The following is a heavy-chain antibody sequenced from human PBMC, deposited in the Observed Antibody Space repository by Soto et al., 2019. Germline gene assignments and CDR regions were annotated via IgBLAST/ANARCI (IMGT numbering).Heavy chain of an antibody. D-gene: IGHD1-26*01. J-gene: IGHJ6*02. CDR2: IIPIFGTA. CDR3: ARERDSGSYSSYYYYYGMDV. V-gene: IGHV1-69*13. Sequence: SVKVSCKASGGTFSSYAISWVRQAPGRGLEWMGGIIPIFGTANYAQKFQGRVTITADESTSTAYMELSSLRSEDTAVYYCARERDSGSYSSYYYYYGMDVWGQGTTVTVSS. CDR1: GGTFSSYA.